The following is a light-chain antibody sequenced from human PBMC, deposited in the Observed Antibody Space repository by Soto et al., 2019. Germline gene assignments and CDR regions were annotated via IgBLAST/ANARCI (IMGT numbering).Light chain of an antibody. CDR1: SSNIGSNY. V-gene: IGLV1-47*01. Sequence: VLTQPPSASGTPGQRVTISCSGSSSNIGSNYVYWYQQLPGTAPKLLIYRTNQRPSGVPDRFSGSKSGTSASLAISGLRSEDEADYYCAAWDDSLSGVVFGGGTKVTVL. J-gene: IGLJ2*01. CDR2: RTN. CDR3: AAWDDSLSGVV.